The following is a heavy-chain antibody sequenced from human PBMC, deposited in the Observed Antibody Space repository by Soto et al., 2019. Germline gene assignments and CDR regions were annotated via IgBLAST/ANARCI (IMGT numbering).Heavy chain of an antibody. CDR3: AREGEVVAATGDYYYYYGMDV. CDR1: GYTFTSYG. Sequence: GASVKVSCKASGYTFTSYGISWVRQAPGQGLEWMGWISAYNGNTNYAQKLQGRVTMTTDTSTSTAYMELRSLRSDDTAVYYCAREGEVVAATGDYYYYYGMDVWGQGTTVTVSS. V-gene: IGHV1-18*01. D-gene: IGHD2-15*01. CDR2: ISAYNGNT. J-gene: IGHJ6*02.